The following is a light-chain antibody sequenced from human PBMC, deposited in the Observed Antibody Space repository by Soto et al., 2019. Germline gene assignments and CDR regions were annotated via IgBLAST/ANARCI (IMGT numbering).Light chain of an antibody. V-gene: IGLV1-47*02. Sequence: QSVLTQPPSASGTPGQRVAISCSGSSSNIGNNNVYWYQQVPGTAPKLVIHHNSLRPSGVPDRISGSKSGTSGSLAISGLRPDDEADYYCAAWDDSLSAVVFGGGTKLTDL. J-gene: IGLJ2*01. CDR2: HNS. CDR3: AAWDDSLSAVV. CDR1: SSNIGNNN.